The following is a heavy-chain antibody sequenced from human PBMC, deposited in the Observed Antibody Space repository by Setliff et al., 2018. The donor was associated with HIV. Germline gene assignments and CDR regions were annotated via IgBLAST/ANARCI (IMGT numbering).Heavy chain of an antibody. J-gene: IGHJ5*02. D-gene: IGHD1-1*01. V-gene: IGHV4-39*07. CDR1: GGSISSSSYY. Sequence: PSETLSLTCTVSGGSISSSSYYWGWIRQPPGKGLEWIGSIFYSGSTYYNPFIKSRVTISVDTSKNQFSLKLSSVTAADTAVYYCARSVFGRWLQLGGNWFDPWGQGTLVTVS. CDR2: IFYSGST. CDR3: ARSVFGRWLQLGGNWFDP.